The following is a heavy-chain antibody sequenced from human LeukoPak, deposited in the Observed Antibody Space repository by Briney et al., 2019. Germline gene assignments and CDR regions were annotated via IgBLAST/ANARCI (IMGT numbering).Heavy chain of an antibody. CDR3: ASRLTAVTTTYKGYVDY. J-gene: IGHJ4*02. V-gene: IGHV4-34*01. D-gene: IGHD4-17*01. CDR1: GGSFSIHY. Sequence: SETLSLTCAVYGGSFSIHYWTWIRRPPGKGLEWIGEIDHGGSTNYNPSLKSRVTISVDTSKNQFSLKLGSVTAADTAVYYCASRLTAVTTTYKGYVDYWGQGTLVTVSS. CDR2: IDHGGST.